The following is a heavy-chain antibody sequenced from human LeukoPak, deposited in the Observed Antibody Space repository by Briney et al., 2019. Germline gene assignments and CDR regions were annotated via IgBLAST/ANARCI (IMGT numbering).Heavy chain of an antibody. CDR2: IYYGGST. CDR3: ARGSRGYSYG. J-gene: IGHJ4*02. D-gene: IGHD5-18*01. Sequence: SETLSLTCTVSGGSISSYYWSWIRQPPGRGLEWIGYIYYGGSTNYNPSLKSRVTISVDTSNNQFSLKLSSVTAADTAVYYCARGSRGYSYGWGQGTLVTVSS. CDR1: GGSISSYY. V-gene: IGHV4-59*01.